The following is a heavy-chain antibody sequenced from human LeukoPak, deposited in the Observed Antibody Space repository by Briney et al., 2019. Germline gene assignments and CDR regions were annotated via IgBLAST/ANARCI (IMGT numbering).Heavy chain of an antibody. J-gene: IGHJ4*02. CDR2: ISSSGSTI. CDR1: GFTFSDYY. D-gene: IGHD1-26*01. CDR3: AREWNSGSYEAFDY. Sequence: GGSLRLSCAASGFTFSDYYMSWIRQAPGEGLEWVSYISSSGSTIYYADSVKGRFTISRDNAKNSLYLQMNSLRAEDTAVYYCAREWNSGSYEAFDYWDQGTLVTVSS. V-gene: IGHV3-11*04.